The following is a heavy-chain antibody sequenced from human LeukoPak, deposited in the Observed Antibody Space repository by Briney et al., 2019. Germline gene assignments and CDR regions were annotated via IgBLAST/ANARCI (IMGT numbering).Heavy chain of an antibody. J-gene: IGHJ6*03. CDR3: PRDQNRYYDILTGPRNYYYYYMDV. Sequence: ASVKVSCKASGYTFTSYGISWVRQAPGQGLEWMGWISAYNGNTNYAQKLQGRVTMTTDTSTSTAYMELRSLRSDDTAVYYCPRDQNRYYDILTGPRNYYYYYMDVWGKGTTVTVSS. CDR2: ISAYNGNT. CDR1: GYTFTSYG. V-gene: IGHV1-18*01. D-gene: IGHD3-9*01.